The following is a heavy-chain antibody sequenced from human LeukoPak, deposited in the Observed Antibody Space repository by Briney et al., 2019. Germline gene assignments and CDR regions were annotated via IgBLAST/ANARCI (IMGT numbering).Heavy chain of an antibody. J-gene: IGHJ4*02. CDR3: TTGAVRGLIIYYFDY. V-gene: IGHV3-15*01. Sequence: PGGSLRLSCAASGFTFSIYSMKWVRQAPGKGLEWVGRIKSKTDGGTADYAAPVKGRFTISRDDSKNTLYLQMNSLKTEDTAVYYCTTGAVRGLIIYYFDYWGQGTLVTVSS. D-gene: IGHD3-10*01. CDR1: GFTFSIYS. CDR2: IKSKTDGGTA.